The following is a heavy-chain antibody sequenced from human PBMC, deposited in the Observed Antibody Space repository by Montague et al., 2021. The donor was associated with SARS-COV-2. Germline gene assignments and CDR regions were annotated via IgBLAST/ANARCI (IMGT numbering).Heavy chain of an antibody. CDR3: AKPNCGGNCHLDS. D-gene: IGHD2-21*01. CDR1: GFTFSTYS. J-gene: IGHJ5*01. Sequence: SLRLSCAASGFTFSTYSMNWVRQAPGKGLEWVATLRGRDSRRYYTDSVEGRFTISRDNVKNTLSLQMNSLRAEDTAIYYCAKPNCGGNCHLDSWGQGTLVTVSS. V-gene: IGHV3-23*01. CDR2: LRGRDSRR.